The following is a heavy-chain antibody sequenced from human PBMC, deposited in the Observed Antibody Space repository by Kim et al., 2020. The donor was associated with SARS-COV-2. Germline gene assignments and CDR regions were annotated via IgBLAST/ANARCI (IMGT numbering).Heavy chain of an antibody. J-gene: IGHJ4*02. V-gene: IGHV1-2*06. CDR3: ARDRDRSSCYGY. CDR1: GYTFTGYY. Sequence: ASVKVSCKASGYTFTGYYMHWVRQAPGQGLEWMGRINPKSGGTNYAQKFQGRVTMTRDTSISRAYMELSRLRSEDTAVYYCARDRDRSSCYGYWCQGTLV. CDR2: INPKSGGT. D-gene: IGHD6-13*01.